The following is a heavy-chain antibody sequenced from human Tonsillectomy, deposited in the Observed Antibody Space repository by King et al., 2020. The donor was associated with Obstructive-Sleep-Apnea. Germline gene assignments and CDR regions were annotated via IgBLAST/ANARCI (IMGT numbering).Heavy chain of an antibody. CDR2: VSRGGSGT. CDR3: AKAVGHTYYFGSGSSHYYYGVDV. D-gene: IGHD3-10*01. J-gene: IGHJ6*02. Sequence: VQLQESGGGLVQPGGSLRLSCAASGFIFENYDMTWVRQSPGKGPEWVSSVSRGGSGTFYGESVKGRFTISRENSKNTLHLQMNSLRAEDTAVYYCAKAVGHTYYFGSGSSHYYYGVDVWGQGTTVTVSS. CDR1: GFIFENYD. V-gene: IGHV3-23*01.